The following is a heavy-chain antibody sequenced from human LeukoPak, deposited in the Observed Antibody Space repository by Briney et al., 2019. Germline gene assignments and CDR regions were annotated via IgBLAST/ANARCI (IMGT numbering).Heavy chain of an antibody. CDR3: ASGGFLEWLSPRYDAFDI. J-gene: IGHJ3*02. V-gene: IGHV4-59*01. CDR1: GGSISSYY. Sequence: SETLSLTYTVSGGSISSYYWSWIRQPPGKGLEWIGYIYYSGSTNYNPSLKSRVTISVDTSKNQFSLKLSSVTAADTAVYYCASGGFLEWLSPRYDAFDIWGQGTMVTVSS. CDR2: IYYSGST. D-gene: IGHD3-3*01.